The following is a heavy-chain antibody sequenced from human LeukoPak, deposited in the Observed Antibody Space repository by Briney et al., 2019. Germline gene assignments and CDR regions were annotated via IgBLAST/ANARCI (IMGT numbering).Heavy chain of an antibody. CDR2: INPNSGGT. J-gene: IGHJ4*02. V-gene: IGHV1-2*02. Sequence: ASVKVSCKASGYTFTGYYMHWVRQAPGQGLEWMGWINPNSGGTNYAQKFQDRVTMTRDTSISTAYMELSRLRSDDTAVYYCARVGAHGYEAGYWGQGTLVTVSS. D-gene: IGHD5-12*01. CDR3: ARVGAHGYEAGY. CDR1: GYTFTGYY.